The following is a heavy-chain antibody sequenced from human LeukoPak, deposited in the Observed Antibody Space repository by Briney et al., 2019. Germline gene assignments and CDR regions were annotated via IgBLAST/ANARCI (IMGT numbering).Heavy chain of an antibody. D-gene: IGHD1-1*01. CDR2: ISYDGSNK. J-gene: IGHJ4*02. CDR3: ARALYNWNGVFDY. CDR1: GFTFSNYS. Sequence: GGSLRLSCAASGFTFSNYSMNWVRQAPGKGLEWVAVISYDGSNKYYADSVKGRFTISRDNSKNTLYLQMNSLRAEDTAVYYCARALYNWNGVFDYWGQGTLVTVSS. V-gene: IGHV3-30*03.